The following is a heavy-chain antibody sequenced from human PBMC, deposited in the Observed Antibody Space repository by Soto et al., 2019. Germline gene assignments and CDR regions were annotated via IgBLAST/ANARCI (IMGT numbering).Heavy chain of an antibody. CDR3: ARDRVESGYPEYFQH. CDR1: GFTVSSNY. V-gene: IGHV3-53*01. D-gene: IGHD3-22*01. Sequence: EVQLVESGGGLIQPGGSLRLSCAASGFTVSSNYMSWVRQAPGQGLEWVSVIYSGGSTYYAVSVKGRFTISRDNSKNTLYLQMNSLRAEDTAVYYCARDRVESGYPEYFQHWGQGTLVTVSS. J-gene: IGHJ1*01. CDR2: IYSGGST.